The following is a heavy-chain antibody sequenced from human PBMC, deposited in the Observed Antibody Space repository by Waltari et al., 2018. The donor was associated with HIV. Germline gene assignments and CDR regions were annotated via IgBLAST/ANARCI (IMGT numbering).Heavy chain of an antibody. CDR3: ARKDDYYDDNRYTLLFDS. Sequence: QVHLQQWGAGLLKPSETLSLTCAIYGGPFSGYYWSWIRQAPEKGLEWIGEISHSGSTNYNPSLKSRVTMSLDTSKNQFSLKLSSVTAADTAVYYCARKDDYYDDNRYTLLFDSWGQGTLVTVSS. V-gene: IGHV4-34*01. CDR1: GGPFSGYY. CDR2: ISHSGST. J-gene: IGHJ4*02. D-gene: IGHD3-16*01.